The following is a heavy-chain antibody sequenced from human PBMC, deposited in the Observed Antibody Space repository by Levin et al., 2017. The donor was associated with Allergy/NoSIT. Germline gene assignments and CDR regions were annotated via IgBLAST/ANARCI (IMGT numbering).Heavy chain of an antibody. D-gene: IGHD2-2*01. CDR1: GYTFTSYA. CDR3: ARQVVVVPAANWFDP. V-gene: IGHV7-4-1*02. Sequence: PVASVKVSCKASGYTFTSYAMNWVRQAPGQGLEWMGWINTNTGNPTYAQGFTGRFVFSLDTSVSTAYLQISSLKAEDTAVYYCARQVVVVPAANWFDPWGQGTLVTVSS. J-gene: IGHJ5*02. CDR2: INTNTGNP.